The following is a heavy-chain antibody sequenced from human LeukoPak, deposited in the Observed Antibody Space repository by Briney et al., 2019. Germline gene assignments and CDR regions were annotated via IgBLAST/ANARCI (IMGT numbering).Heavy chain of an antibody. J-gene: IGHJ4*02. Sequence: SETLSLTCTVSGGSISGYYWSWIRQPPGKRLEWIGYVYSSEITNYNPSLKSRVTLSVDTSENQFSLRLSSVTAADTAVYYCARCDSVTALDYWGQGTLVTVSS. CDR2: VYSSEIT. CDR1: GGSISGYY. V-gene: IGHV4-59*01. CDR3: ARCDSVTALDY. D-gene: IGHD5-18*01.